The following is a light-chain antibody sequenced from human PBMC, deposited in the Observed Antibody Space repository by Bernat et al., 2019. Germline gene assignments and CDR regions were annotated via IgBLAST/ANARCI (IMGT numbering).Light chain of an antibody. CDR2: DAS. CDR1: QSVSSY. V-gene: IGKV3-11*01. CDR3: QQRSNWPTIT. Sequence: EIVLTQSPATLSLSPGDRATLSCRASQSVSSYLAWYQQKPGQAPRLLIYDASNRATGIPARFSGSGSGTAFTLTISSLGPEDFAVYYCQQRSNWPTITFGGGTKVEIK. J-gene: IGKJ4*02.